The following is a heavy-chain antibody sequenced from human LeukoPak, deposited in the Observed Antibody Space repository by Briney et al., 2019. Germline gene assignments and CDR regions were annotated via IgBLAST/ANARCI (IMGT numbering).Heavy chain of an antibody. Sequence: GGSLRLTCAASGFTFSSYSMNWVSQAPGKGLERVSYISSSSSTIYYADSVKGRFTISRDNAKNSLYLQMNSLRAEDTAVYYCAKDGIAAAGHYFDYWGQGTLVTVSS. CDR2: ISSSSSTI. J-gene: IGHJ4*02. V-gene: IGHV3-48*04. CDR1: GFTFSSYS. CDR3: AKDGIAAAGHYFDY. D-gene: IGHD6-13*01.